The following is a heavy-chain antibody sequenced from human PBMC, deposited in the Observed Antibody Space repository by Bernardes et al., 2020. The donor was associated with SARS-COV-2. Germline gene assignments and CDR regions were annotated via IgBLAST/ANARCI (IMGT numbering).Heavy chain of an antibody. Sequence: GSLRLSCAASGFSFEDYAMHWVRQAPGKGLEWVSLISGDAAITYYADSVKGRFTVSRDNNRNSLYLQMTRLRTEDTALYYCARAESLWFGEEDHWGQGTLVIVSS. CDR2: ISGDAAIT. V-gene: IGHV3-43*02. D-gene: IGHD3-3*01. CDR3: ARAESLWFGEEDH. CDR1: GFSFEDYA. J-gene: IGHJ4*02.